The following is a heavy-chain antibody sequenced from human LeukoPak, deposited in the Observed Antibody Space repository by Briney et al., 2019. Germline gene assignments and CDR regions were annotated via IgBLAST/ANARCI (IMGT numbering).Heavy chain of an antibody. J-gene: IGHJ6*03. D-gene: IGHD3-3*01. CDR1: HGSISDNSYY. V-gene: IGHV4-39*07. CDR2: VSYSGST. CDR3: ARDHGRLIFGVVITGYYMDV. Sequence: SETLSLTCTVSHGSISDNSYYWGWIRQPPGKGLEWIGSVSYSGSTYYNPSLKSRVTISLDTSKNQFSLKLTSMTAADTAVYYRARDHGRLIFGVVITGYYMDVWGKGTTVTVSS.